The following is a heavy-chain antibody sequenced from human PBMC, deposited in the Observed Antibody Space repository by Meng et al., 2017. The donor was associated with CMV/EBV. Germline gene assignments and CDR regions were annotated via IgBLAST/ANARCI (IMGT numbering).Heavy chain of an antibody. V-gene: IGHV3-49*04. Sequence: GESLKISCPASGFTFGDYAMSWVRQAPGKGLEWVGFIRSKAYGGTTVYAASVKGRFTISRDDSKSIAYLQMNSLKTEVTAVYYCTRDSLYYYDSSGYYYEFYYYGMDVWGQGTTVTVSS. CDR1: GFTFGDYA. J-gene: IGHJ6*02. D-gene: IGHD3-22*01. CDR2: IRSKAYGGTT. CDR3: TRDSLYYYDSSGYYYEFYYYGMDV.